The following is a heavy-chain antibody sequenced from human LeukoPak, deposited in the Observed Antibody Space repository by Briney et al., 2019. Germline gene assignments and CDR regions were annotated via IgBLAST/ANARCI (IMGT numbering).Heavy chain of an antibody. CDR2: INHSGST. CDR1: GGSFGGYF. Sequence: SETLSLTCAVYGGSFGGYFWTWIRQPPGKGLEWIGEINHSGSTNYNPSLKSRVTISVDTSKNQLSLKLSSVTAADTAVYYCARHESLCSGGSCYRYFQHWGQGTLVTVSS. J-gene: IGHJ1*01. D-gene: IGHD2-15*01. CDR3: ARHESLCSGGSCYRYFQH. V-gene: IGHV4-34*01.